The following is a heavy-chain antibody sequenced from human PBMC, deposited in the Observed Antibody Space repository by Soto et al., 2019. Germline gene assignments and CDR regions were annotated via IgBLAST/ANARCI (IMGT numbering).Heavy chain of an antibody. V-gene: IGHV5-10-1*01. CDR3: ARYIAAAKTYYYYGMDV. CDR2: IDPSDSYT. CDR1: GYSFTSYW. Sequence: PGEALKISCKGSGYSFTSYWISWVRQMPGKGLEWMGRIDPSDSYTNYSPSFQGHVTISADKSISTAYLQWSSLKASDTAMYYCARYIAAAKTYYYYGMDVWGQGTTVTVSS. D-gene: IGHD6-13*01. J-gene: IGHJ6*02.